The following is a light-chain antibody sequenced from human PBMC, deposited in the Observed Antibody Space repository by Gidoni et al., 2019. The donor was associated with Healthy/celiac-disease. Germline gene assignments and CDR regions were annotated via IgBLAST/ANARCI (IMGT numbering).Light chain of an antibody. CDR2: LGS. CDR3: MQALQTPWT. J-gene: IGKJ1*01. CDR1: QSLLHSNGYNY. V-gene: IGKV2-28*01. Sequence: DIVMPQSPLSLPVTPGEPASSSCRSSQSLLHSNGYNYLDWYQQKPGQSPQLLIYLGSNRASGVPDRFSGSGSGTDFTLKISRVEAEDVGVYYCMQALQTPWTFGQGTKVEIK.